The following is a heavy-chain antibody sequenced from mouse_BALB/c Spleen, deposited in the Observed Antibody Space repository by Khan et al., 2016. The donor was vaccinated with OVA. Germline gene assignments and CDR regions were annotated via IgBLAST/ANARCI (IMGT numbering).Heavy chain of an antibody. CDR2: ISDGGSYT. CDR3: ERSYYGDPFSY. D-gene: IGHD2-13*01. Sequence: EVQLVESGGGLVKPGGSLKLSCAASGFIFSDYYMYWVRQTPEKRLEWVATISDGGSYTYYVDSVKGRFTISRDDAKNNLYLQMSSLKSEDTAIYYCERSYYGDPFSYWGQGTLVTVSA. J-gene: IGHJ3*01. CDR1: GFIFSDYY. V-gene: IGHV5-4*02.